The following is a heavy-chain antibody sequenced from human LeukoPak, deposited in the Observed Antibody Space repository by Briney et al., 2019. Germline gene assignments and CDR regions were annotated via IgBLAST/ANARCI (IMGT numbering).Heavy chain of an antibody. D-gene: IGHD4-17*01. CDR2: IYHSGST. Sequence: PSETLSLTCTVSGGSISSGGYYWSWIRQPPGKGLEWIGYIYHSGSTYYNPSLKSRVTISVDRSKNQFSLKLSSVTAADTAVYYCARGYGDFDYWGQGTLVTVSS. CDR1: GGSISSGGYY. CDR3: ARGYGDFDY. J-gene: IGHJ4*02. V-gene: IGHV4-30-2*01.